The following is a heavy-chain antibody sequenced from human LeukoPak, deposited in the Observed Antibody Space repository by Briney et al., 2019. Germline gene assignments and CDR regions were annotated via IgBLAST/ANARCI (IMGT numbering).Heavy chain of an antibody. CDR1: RYSFTSYY. V-gene: IGHV1-46*01. Sequence: ASVKVSCKASRYSFTSYYIHWVRQAPGQGLEWMGIINPSDGDTLYAQMFKGRVTLTRDTSTSTVYMELSSLKSEGTAVYFFARDQGRAAHYVWGSYFDYWGQGALVTVSS. CDR3: ARDQGRAAHYVWGSYFDY. J-gene: IGHJ4*02. D-gene: IGHD3-16*01. CDR2: INPSDGDT.